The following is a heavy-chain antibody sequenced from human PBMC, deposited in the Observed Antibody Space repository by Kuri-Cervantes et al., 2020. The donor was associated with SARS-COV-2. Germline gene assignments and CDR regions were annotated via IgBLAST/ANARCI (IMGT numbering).Heavy chain of an antibody. CDR1: GYTFTSYA. Sequence: ASVKVSCKAPGYTFTSYAMHWVRQAPGQRLEWMGWINAGNGNTKYSQKFQGRVTITRDTSASTAYMELSSLRSEDTAVYYCASEGLDIVATDDPYYYYGMDVWGQGTTVTVSS. CDR3: ASEGLDIVATDDPYYYYGMDV. CDR2: INAGNGNT. J-gene: IGHJ6*02. V-gene: IGHV1-3*01. D-gene: IGHD5-12*01.